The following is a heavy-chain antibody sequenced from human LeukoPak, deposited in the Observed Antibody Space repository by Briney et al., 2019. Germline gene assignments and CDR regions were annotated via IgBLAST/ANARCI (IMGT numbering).Heavy chain of an antibody. CDR2: ISSSSSYI. CDR3: AREYSSSWYIDYYYYYGMDV. Sequence: GGSLRLSCAASGFPFSTYNMNWVRQAPGKGLEWVSSISSSSSYIYYADSVKGRFTISRDNAKNSLYLQMNSLRAEDTAVYYCAREYSSSWYIDYYYYYGMDVWGQGTTVTVSS. D-gene: IGHD6-13*01. J-gene: IGHJ6*02. V-gene: IGHV3-21*01. CDR1: GFPFSTYN.